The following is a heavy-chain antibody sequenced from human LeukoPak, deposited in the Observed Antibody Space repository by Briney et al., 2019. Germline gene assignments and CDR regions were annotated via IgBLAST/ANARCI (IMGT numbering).Heavy chain of an antibody. CDR3: ARDQLRYFDWLLRYYYYGMDV. D-gene: IGHD3-9*01. J-gene: IGHJ6*04. Sequence: GGPLRLSCAASGFAFSSYGMHWVRQAPGKGLEWVAVIWYDGSNKYYADSVKGRFTISRDNSKNTLYLQMNSLRAEDTAVYYCARDQLRYFDWLLRYYYYGMDVWGKGTTVTVSS. V-gene: IGHV3-33*01. CDR2: IWYDGSNK. CDR1: GFAFSSYG.